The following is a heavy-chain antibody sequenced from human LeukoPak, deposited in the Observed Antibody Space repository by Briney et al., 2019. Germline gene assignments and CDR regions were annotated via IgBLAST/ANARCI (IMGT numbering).Heavy chain of an antibody. Sequence: SVKLSCKASGGTFTSYAISWVRQAPGQGLELMGGIIPIFGTANYAQKFQGRVTITTDESTSTAYMELSSLRSEDTAVYYCARGRGYGDYAGGDYWGQGTLVTVSS. D-gene: IGHD4-17*01. CDR3: ARGRGYGDYAGGDY. CDR1: GGTFTSYA. V-gene: IGHV1-69*05. J-gene: IGHJ4*02. CDR2: IIPIFGTA.